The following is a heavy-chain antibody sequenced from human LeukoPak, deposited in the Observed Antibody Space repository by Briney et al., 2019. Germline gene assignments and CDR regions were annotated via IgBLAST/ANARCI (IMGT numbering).Heavy chain of an antibody. CDR3: ARVGSLDSRAGDFDY. J-gene: IGHJ4*02. Sequence: QPGGSLRLSCAASGFTFSSYDMTWVRQAPGRGLEWVSSIRPSGDNTYYGDSVKGRFTISRDNAKNKLYLQMNSLRAEDTAVYYCARVGSLDSRAGDFDYWGQGTLVTVSS. D-gene: IGHD3-22*01. V-gene: IGHV3-23*01. CDR2: IRPSGDNT. CDR1: GFTFSSYD.